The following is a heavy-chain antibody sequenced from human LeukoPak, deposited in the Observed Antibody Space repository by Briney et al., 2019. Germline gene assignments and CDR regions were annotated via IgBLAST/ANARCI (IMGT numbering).Heavy chain of an antibody. CDR1: GFTFSTFA. CDR2: IFPSGGEI. D-gene: IGHD2-8*02. CDR3: ATYRQVLLPFES. Sequence: AGGSLRLSCAASGFTFSTFAMSWVRQPPRKGLEWVSSIFPSGGEIHYADSVRGRFTISRDNSKSTLSLQMNSLRAEDTAIYYCATYRQVLLPFESWGQGTLVTVSS. J-gene: IGHJ4*02. V-gene: IGHV3-23*01.